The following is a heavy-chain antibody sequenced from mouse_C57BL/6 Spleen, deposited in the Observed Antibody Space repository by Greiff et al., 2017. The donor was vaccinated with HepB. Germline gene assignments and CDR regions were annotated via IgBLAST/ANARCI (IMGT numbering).Heavy chain of an antibody. Sequence: VQLQQPGAELVRPGSSVKLSCKASGYTFTSYWMQWVKQRPIQGLEWIGNIDPSDSETHYNQKFKDKATLTVDKSSSTAYMQLSSLTSEDSAVYYCARDDYSKGYYAMDYWGQGTSVTVSS. J-gene: IGHJ4*01. CDR2: IDPSDSET. CDR1: GYTFTSYW. CDR3: ARDDYSKGYYAMDY. V-gene: IGHV1-52*01. D-gene: IGHD2-5*01.